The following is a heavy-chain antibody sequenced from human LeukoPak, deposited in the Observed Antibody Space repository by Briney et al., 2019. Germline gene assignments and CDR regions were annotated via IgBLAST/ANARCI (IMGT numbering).Heavy chain of an antibody. D-gene: IGHD3-10*01. J-gene: IGHJ4*02. V-gene: IGHV4-39*01. CDR2: IYYSGST. CDR1: GGSISSSSYY. Sequence: SETLSLTCTDSGGSISSSSYYWGWIRQPPGKRLEWIGSIYYSGSTYYNPSLKSRVTISVDTSKNQFSLKLRAVSAADTAVYYCARLRGLLNFDYWGQGTLVTVSS. CDR3: ARLRGLLNFDY.